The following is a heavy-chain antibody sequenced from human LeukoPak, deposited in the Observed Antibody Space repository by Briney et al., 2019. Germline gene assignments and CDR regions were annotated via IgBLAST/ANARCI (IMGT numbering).Heavy chain of an antibody. J-gene: IGHJ5*02. V-gene: IGHV3-30*03. CDR3: AGGGDWFDP. Sequence: SGGSLRLSCAASGFTFSSYGMHSVRQAPGQGLGCVAVISYDRSNKYYADTAKCRFTISRDNSKNTLYLQMTSLRAEDTAVYYCAGGGDWFDPWGQGTLVTVSS. CDR1: GFTFSSYG. D-gene: IGHD3-10*01. CDR2: ISYDRSNK.